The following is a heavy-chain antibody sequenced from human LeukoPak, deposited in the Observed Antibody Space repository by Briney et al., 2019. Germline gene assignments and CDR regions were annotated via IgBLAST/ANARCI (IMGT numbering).Heavy chain of an antibody. Sequence: GASVKVSCKASGYTFTSYDINWVRQATGQGLEWMGWMNPNSGNTGYAQKFQGRVTMTRNTSISTAYMELSSLRSEDTAVYYCARGLGSGWYYYCYGMDVWGQGTTVTVSS. CDR1: GYTFTSYD. D-gene: IGHD6-19*01. CDR2: MNPNSGNT. V-gene: IGHV1-8*01. J-gene: IGHJ6*02. CDR3: ARGLGSGWYYYCYGMDV.